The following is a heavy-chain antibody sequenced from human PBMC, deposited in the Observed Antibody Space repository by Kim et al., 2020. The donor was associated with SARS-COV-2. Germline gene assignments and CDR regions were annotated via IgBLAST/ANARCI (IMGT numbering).Heavy chain of an antibody. D-gene: IGHD6-13*01. J-gene: IGHJ5*02. Sequence: GGSLRLSCAASGFTFSSYGMHWVRQAPGKGLEWVAVIWYDGSNKYYADSVKGRFTISRDNSKNTLYLQMNSLRAEDTAVYYCARGKAIAAAGGFDPWGQGTLVTVSS. V-gene: IGHV3-33*01. CDR2: IWYDGSNK. CDR1: GFTFSSYG. CDR3: ARGKAIAAAGGFDP.